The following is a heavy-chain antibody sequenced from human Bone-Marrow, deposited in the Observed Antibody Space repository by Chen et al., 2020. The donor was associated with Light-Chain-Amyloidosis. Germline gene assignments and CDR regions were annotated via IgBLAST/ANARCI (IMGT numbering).Heavy chain of an antibody. V-gene: IGHV4-34*01. D-gene: IGHD2-15*01. J-gene: IGHJ4*02. CDR3: ARGRCSGGSCYSIVVTATRYFDY. CDR1: GGSFSGYY. CDR2: INHSGST. Sequence: QVQLQQWGAGLLKPSETLSLTCAVYGGSFSGYYWSWIRQPPGKGLEWIGEINHSGSTNYNPSLKSRVTISVDTSKNQCSLKLGSGTAEDTAVYYCARGRCSGGSCYSIVVTATRYFDYWGQGTLVTVSS.